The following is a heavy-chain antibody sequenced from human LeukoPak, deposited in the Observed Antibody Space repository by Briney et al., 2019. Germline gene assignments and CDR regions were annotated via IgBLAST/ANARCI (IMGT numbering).Heavy chain of an antibody. D-gene: IGHD6-19*01. V-gene: IGHV4-59*01. CDR3: ARSSEWPFFDY. CDR1: GGSISSYY. J-gene: IGHJ4*02. CDR2: MYYSGST. Sequence: SETLSLTCSVSGGSISSYYWSWIRQPPGKGLEWIGYMYYSGSTNYNPSLKSRVTISVETSKNQFSLKLSSVTAADTAVYYCARSSEWPFFDYWGQGTLVTVPS.